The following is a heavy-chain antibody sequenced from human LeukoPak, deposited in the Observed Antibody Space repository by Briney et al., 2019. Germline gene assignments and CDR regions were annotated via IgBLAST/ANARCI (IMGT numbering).Heavy chain of an antibody. CDR1: GYSFTSYW. J-gene: IGHJ4*02. Sequence: GESLKISCKGSGYSFTSYWIGWVRQMPGKGLEWMEIIYPGDSDTRYSPSFQGQVTISADKSISTAYLQWSSLKASDTAIYYCARPGGYCSGGSCYLEYYFDYWGQGTLVTVSS. V-gene: IGHV5-51*01. CDR2: IYPGDSDT. D-gene: IGHD2-15*01. CDR3: ARPGGYCSGGSCYLEYYFDY.